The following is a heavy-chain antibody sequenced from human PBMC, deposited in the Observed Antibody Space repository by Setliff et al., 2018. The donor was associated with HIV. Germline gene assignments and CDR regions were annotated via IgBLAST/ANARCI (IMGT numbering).Heavy chain of an antibody. CDR2: INHGGRA. CDR1: GASISGFY. D-gene: IGHD6-19*01. Sequence: SETLSLTCTVSGASISGFYWSWIRQPPGKGLEWIGEINHGGRANYNPSLKGRVAISEDTSKNQFSLNLISVTVADTAVYYCARVREGWLPYDAFEIWGLGTMVTVSS. V-gene: IGHV4-34*01. CDR3: ARVREGWLPYDAFEI. J-gene: IGHJ3*02.